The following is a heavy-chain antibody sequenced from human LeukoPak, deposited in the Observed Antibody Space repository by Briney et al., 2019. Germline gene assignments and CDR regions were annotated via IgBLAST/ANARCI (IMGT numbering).Heavy chain of an antibody. V-gene: IGHV4-4*07. J-gene: IGHJ4*02. CDR3: AREARSGWLLYFDY. D-gene: IGHD6-19*01. Sequence: SETLSLTCTASGGSISSYYWSWIRQPAGKGLEWIGRIYTSGSTNYNPSLKSRVTMSVDTSKNQFSLKLSSVTAADTAVYYCAREARSGWLLYFDYWGQGTLVTVSS. CDR1: GGSISSYY. CDR2: IYTSGST.